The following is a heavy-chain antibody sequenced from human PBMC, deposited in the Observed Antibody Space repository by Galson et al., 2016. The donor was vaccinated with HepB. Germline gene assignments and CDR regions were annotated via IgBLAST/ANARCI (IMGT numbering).Heavy chain of an antibody. J-gene: IGHJ4*02. CDR3: ARDGIYSLDQ. Sequence: SLRLSCAASGFTFSSYGMHWVRQAPGKGLDWVALITPEGSDTYYADAVKGRFTISRDNSKNTLSLQMNSLRAEDTAIYYCARDGIYSLDQWGQGILVTVSS. CDR2: ITPEGSDT. CDR1: GFTFSSYG. D-gene: IGHD5-12*01. V-gene: IGHV3-30*03.